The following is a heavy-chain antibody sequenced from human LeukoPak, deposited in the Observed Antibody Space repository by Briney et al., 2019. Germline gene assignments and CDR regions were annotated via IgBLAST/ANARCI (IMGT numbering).Heavy chain of an antibody. CDR3: ARLLYDRSGYYYFDY. CDR1: GVSISTTSYY. V-gene: IGHV4-39*01. CDR2: IYYSGST. D-gene: IGHD3-22*01. J-gene: IGHJ4*02. Sequence: SETLSLTCTVSGVSISTTSYYWGWIRQPPGKGLEWIGSIYYSGSTYDNPSLKSRVTISVDTSKNQVSMKLRSVNAAGTAVYYCARLLYDRSGYYYFDYWGQGTLVTVSS.